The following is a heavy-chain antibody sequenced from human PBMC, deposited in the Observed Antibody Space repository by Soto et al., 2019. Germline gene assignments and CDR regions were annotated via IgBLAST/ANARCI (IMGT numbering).Heavy chain of an antibody. V-gene: IGHV4-31*03. J-gene: IGHJ5*02. CDR1: GGSTSSFIYY. Sequence: PSETLSLTCTVYGGSTSSFIYYWSWIRQHPGKGLEWIAYIYYSGSTYYNPPLKSRVTISVDTSKNQFSLKLSSVTAADTAVYYCARSQSYNSLDPWGQGTLGTGSS. CDR3: ARSQSYNSLDP. CDR2: IYYSGST.